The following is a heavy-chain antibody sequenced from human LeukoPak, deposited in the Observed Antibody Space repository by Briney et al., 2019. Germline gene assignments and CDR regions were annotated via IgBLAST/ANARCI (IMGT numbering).Heavy chain of an antibody. V-gene: IGHV4-59*01. Sequence: SETLSLTCTVSGGSISSYYWSWIRQPPGKGLEWIGYIYYSGSTNYNPSLKSRVTISVDTSKNQFSLKLSSVTAADTAVYYCARDLVGDISVPLWGQGTLVTVSS. J-gene: IGHJ4*02. CDR1: GGSISSYY. CDR3: ARDLVGDISVPL. D-gene: IGHD3-16*01. CDR2: IYYSGST.